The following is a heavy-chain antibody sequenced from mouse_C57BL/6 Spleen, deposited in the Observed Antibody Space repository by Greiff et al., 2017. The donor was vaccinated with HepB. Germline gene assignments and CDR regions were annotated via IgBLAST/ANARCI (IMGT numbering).Heavy chain of an antibody. CDR3: AKRGSTMPYWYFDV. D-gene: IGHD2-1*01. Sequence: VHLVESGPGLVQPSQSLSITCTVSGFSLTSYGVHWVRQSPGKGLEWLGVIWRGGSTDYNAAFMSRLSITKDNSKSQVFFKMNSLQADDTAIYYCAKRGSTMPYWYFDVWGTGTTVTVSS. V-gene: IGHV2-5*01. CDR2: IWRGGST. CDR1: GFSLTSYG. J-gene: IGHJ1*03.